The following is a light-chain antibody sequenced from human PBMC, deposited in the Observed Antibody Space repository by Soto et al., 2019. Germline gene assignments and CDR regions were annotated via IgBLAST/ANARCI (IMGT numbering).Light chain of an antibody. Sequence: QSALTQPASVSGSPGQSITISCTGTSSDIGHYDYVSWYQQHPGKAPKLMIYHVTYRPSGVSNRYSGSKSGNSASLTISGLQADDEADYYCCSLKTIHTYVFGSGTKLPVL. J-gene: IGLJ1*01. CDR1: SSDIGHYDY. V-gene: IGLV2-14*03. CDR2: HVT. CDR3: CSLKTIHTYV.